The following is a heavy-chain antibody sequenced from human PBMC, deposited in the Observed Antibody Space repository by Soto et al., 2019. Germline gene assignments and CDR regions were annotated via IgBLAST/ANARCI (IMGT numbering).Heavy chain of an antibody. V-gene: IGHV3-53*01. D-gene: IGHD6-13*01. CDR1: GFTVSSTY. Sequence: GGSLRLSCAASGFTVSSTYMSWVRQAPGKGLEWVSVIYSGGSTYYADSVKGRFTISRDNSKNTLYLQMNSLRAEDTAVYYCARESSSSWNAFDIWGQGTMVTVS. J-gene: IGHJ3*02. CDR2: IYSGGST. CDR3: ARESSSSWNAFDI.